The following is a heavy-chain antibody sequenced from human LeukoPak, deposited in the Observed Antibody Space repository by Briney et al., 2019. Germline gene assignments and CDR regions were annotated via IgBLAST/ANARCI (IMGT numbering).Heavy chain of an antibody. D-gene: IGHD2-8*02. CDR3: AGHHPRNTVDF. CDR1: GGSISSYY. CDR2: ISDIGSI. Sequence: SETLSPTCTVSGGSISSYYWSWIRQPPGKGLEWIAYISDIGSINYNPSLKSRVTISLETSKNQFSLKLSSVTAADTAVYYCAGHHPRNTVDFWGQGTLVTVSS. V-gene: IGHV4-59*08. J-gene: IGHJ4*02.